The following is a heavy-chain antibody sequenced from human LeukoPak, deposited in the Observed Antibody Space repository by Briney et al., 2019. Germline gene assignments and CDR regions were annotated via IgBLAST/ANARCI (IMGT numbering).Heavy chain of an antibody. J-gene: IGHJ4*02. Sequence: GGSLRLSCAASGFTFSSYAMHWVRQAPGKGLEWVSSISSSSSYIYYADSVKGRFTISRDNAKNSLYLQMNSLRAEDTAVYYCARDRPVTPIDYWGQGTLVTVSS. CDR3: ARDRPVTPIDY. V-gene: IGHV3-21*01. D-gene: IGHD4-17*01. CDR1: GFTFSSYA. CDR2: ISSSSSYI.